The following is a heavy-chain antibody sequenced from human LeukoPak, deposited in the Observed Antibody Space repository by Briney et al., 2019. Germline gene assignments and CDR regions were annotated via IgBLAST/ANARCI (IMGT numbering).Heavy chain of an antibody. J-gene: IGHJ4*02. V-gene: IGHV3-33*01. Sequence: GGSLRLSCAASGFTFSSYGMHWVRQAPGKGLEWVAVIWYDGSNKYYADSVKGRFTISRDNSKNTMYLQMNSLKGEDTAVYYCARRSNPPGRIDHWGQGTLVTVSS. CDR3: ARRSNPPGRIDH. D-gene: IGHD1-14*01. CDR1: GFTFSSYG. CDR2: IWYDGSNK.